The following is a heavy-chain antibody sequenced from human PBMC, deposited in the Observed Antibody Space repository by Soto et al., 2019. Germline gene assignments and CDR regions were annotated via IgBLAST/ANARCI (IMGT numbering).Heavy chain of an antibody. CDR3: ANDPFYYASQY. CDR1: GFIFSDYY. J-gene: IGHJ4*02. D-gene: IGHD3-16*01. V-gene: IGHV3-11*01. CDR2: ISGSGTTI. Sequence: QVHLVESGGGLVKPGGSLRLSCAASGFIFSDYYMTWIRQPPGKGLEWVSYISGSGTTIHYAGSVKGRFTVSRDNARNLLYLQMDSLRAEDTAFYYCANDPFYYASQYWGQGTLVTVSS.